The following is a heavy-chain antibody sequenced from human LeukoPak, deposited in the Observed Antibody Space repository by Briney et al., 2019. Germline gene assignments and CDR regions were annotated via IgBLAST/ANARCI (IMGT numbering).Heavy chain of an antibody. J-gene: IGHJ1*01. CDR2: ISAYNGNT. Sequence: ASVKVSCKASGYTFTSYGISWVRQAPGQGLEWMGWISAYNGNTNYAQKLQGRVTMTTDTSTSTAYMELRSLRSEDTAVYYCASTYGGNSAEYFQHWGQGTLVTVSS. V-gene: IGHV1-18*01. CDR1: GYTFTSYG. CDR3: ASTYGGNSAEYFQH. D-gene: IGHD4-23*01.